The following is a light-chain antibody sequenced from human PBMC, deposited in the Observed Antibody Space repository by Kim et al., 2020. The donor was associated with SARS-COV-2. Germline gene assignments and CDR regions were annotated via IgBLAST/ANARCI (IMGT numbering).Light chain of an antibody. CDR1: SDSIASNY. CDR2: EDN. Sequence: KTVTISCTRSSDSIASNYVQWYQQRPGSAPTTAIYEDNQRPSGVPDRFSGSIDSSSNSASLTISGLKTEDEADYYCQSYDSSNHKVFGGGTQLTVL. V-gene: IGLV6-57*03. CDR3: QSYDSSNHKV. J-gene: IGLJ3*02.